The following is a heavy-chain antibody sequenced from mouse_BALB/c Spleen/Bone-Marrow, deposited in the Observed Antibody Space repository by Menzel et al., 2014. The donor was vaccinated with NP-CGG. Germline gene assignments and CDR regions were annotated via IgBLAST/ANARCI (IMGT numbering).Heavy chain of an antibody. CDR3: AREDYYGSSYFDY. V-gene: IGHV1-9*01. CDR2: ILPGSGST. D-gene: IGHD1-1*01. J-gene: IGHJ2*01. CDR1: GYTFSSYW. Sequence: VQLVESGAALMKPGASVKISCKATGYTFSSYWIEWVKQRPGHGLEWIGEILPGSGSTIYNEKFKGKATFTADTSSNTAYMQLSSLTSEDSAVYYCAREDYYGSSYFDYWGQGTPRTVSS.